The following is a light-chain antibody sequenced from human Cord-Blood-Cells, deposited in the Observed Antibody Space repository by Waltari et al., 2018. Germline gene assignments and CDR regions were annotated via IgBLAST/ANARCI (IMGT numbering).Light chain of an antibody. V-gene: IGLV2-14*01. CDR1: SSDVVGYDI. Sequence: QSPLPQPASLSGSPGQSITLPCTGTSSDVVGYDIVTWYQQHPGKAPKLMIYDVSNRPSGVSNRFSGSKSGNTAALTISGLQAEDEADYYCSSYTSSSTLYVFGTGTKVTVL. J-gene: IGLJ1*01. CDR3: SSYTSSSTLYV. CDR2: DVS.